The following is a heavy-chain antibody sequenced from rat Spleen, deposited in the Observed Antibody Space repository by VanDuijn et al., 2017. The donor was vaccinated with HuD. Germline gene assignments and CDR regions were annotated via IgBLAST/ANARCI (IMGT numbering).Heavy chain of an antibody. D-gene: IGHD1-2*01. CDR2: ISTGGGNT. CDR1: GFTFSNYY. J-gene: IGHJ2*01. V-gene: IGHV5-25*01. Sequence: EVQLVESGGGLVQPGRSMKLSCAASGFTFSNYYMAWVRQAPTKGLEWVASISTGGGNTYYRDSVKGRFTISRDNAKNTLYLQMDSLRSEDTATYYCAKDRGYSSYFDYWGQGVMVTVSS. CDR3: AKDRGYSSYFDY.